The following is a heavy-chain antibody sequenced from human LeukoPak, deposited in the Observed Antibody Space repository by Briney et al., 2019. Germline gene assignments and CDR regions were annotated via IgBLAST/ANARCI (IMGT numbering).Heavy chain of an antibody. D-gene: IGHD6-13*01. J-gene: IGHJ4*02. CDR1: GFTFSSYR. CDR3: ARDEAAAGQVY. CDR2: ISSSSSYI. V-gene: IGHV3-21*01. Sequence: GGSLRLSCAASGFTFSSYRMNWVRQAPGKGLEWVSSISSSSSYIYYADSVKGRFTISRDNAKNSLYLQMNSLRAEDTAVYYCARDEAAAGQVYWGQGTLVTVSS.